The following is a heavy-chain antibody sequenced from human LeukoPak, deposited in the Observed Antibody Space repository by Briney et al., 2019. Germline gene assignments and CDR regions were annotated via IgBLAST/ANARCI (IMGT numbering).Heavy chain of an antibody. CDR2: IYYSGST. CDR3: ARHRDYYGSGSYLNWFDP. CDR1: GGSISSSSYY. J-gene: IGHJ5*02. D-gene: IGHD3-10*01. V-gene: IGHV4-39*01. Sequence: SETLSLTCTVSGGSISSSSYYWGWIRQPPGKGLEWIGSIYYSGSTYYNPSLKSRVTISVDTSKNQFSLKLSSVTAADTAVYYCARHRDYYGSGSYLNWFDPWGRGTLVTVSS.